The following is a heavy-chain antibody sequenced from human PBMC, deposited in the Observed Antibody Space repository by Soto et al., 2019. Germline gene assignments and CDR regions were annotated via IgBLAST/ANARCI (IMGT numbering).Heavy chain of an antibody. D-gene: IGHD6-13*01. J-gene: IGHJ3*02. CDR1: GFTFSNAW. CDR2: IKSKTDGGTT. V-gene: IGHV3-15*01. CDR3: TTGRSSSWYAFDI. Sequence: GGSLRLSCAASGFTFSNAWMSWVRQAPGKGLEWVGRIKSKTDGGTTDYAAPVKGRFTISRDDSKNTLYLQMNSLKTEDTAVYYCTTGRSSSWYAFDIWGQGTMVTVSS.